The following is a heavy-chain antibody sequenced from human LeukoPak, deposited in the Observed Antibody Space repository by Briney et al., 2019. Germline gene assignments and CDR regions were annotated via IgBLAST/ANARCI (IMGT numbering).Heavy chain of an antibody. V-gene: IGHV3-15*01. CDR2: IKSKTDGGTT. Sequence: GGSLRLSCAASGFTFSNAWMSWVRQAPGKGLEWVGRIKSKTDGGTTDYAAPVKGRVTISRDDSKNTLYLQMNCLKTEDTAVYYCTTDAVYSGYDVNFDYWGQGTLVTVSS. CDR1: GFTFSNAW. D-gene: IGHD5-12*01. J-gene: IGHJ4*02. CDR3: TTDAVYSGYDVNFDY.